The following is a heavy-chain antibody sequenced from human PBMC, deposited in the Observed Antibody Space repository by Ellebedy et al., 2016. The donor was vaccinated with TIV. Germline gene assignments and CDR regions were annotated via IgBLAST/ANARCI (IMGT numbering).Heavy chain of an antibody. V-gene: IGHV3-23*01. CDR3: AKGGTGYYFFGY. Sequence: GESLKISCAASGFTFSTYVMSWVRQAPGKGLEGVSTISSSGGTTYYADSVKGRFTISRDNSKNTLYLQMNSLRAEDTAVYYCAKGGTGYYFFGYWGQGTLVTVSS. CDR1: GFTFSTYV. D-gene: IGHD3-9*01. CDR2: ISSSGGTT. J-gene: IGHJ4*02.